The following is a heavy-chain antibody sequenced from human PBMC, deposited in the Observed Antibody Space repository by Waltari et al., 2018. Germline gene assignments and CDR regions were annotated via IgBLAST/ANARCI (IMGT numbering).Heavy chain of an antibody. V-gene: IGHV1-69*13. CDR3: ARGRIAAAGSYFAY. J-gene: IGHJ4*02. CDR1: GGTCSSYA. D-gene: IGHD6-13*01. Sequence: QVQLVQSGAEVKKPGSSVKVSCKASGGTCSSYAISWVRQAPGQGLEWMGGIIPIFGTAHSAQKFQGRVTIPADESTSTAYMELSRLRSEDTAVYYCARGRIAAAGSYFAYWGQGPLVTVSS. CDR2: IIPIFGTA.